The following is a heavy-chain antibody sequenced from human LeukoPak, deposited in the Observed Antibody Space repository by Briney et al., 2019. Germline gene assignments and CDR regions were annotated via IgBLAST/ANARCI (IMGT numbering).Heavy chain of an antibody. CDR1: GGSISGSSYF. V-gene: IGHV4-39*01. J-gene: IGHJ3*02. CDR2: IYYSGST. CDR3: ASQPPTIGPGAFDI. Sequence: SETLSLTCTVSGGSISGSSYFWGWIRQPPGKGLEWIGSIYYSGSTYYNPSLKSRVTISVDTSKNQFSLKLSSVTAADTAVYYCASQPPTIGPGAFDIWGQGTMVTVSS. D-gene: IGHD5-12*01.